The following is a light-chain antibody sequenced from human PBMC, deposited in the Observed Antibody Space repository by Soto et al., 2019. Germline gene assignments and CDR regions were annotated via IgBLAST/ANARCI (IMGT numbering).Light chain of an antibody. CDR3: QQYGSSPPLIT. CDR2: GAS. Sequence: EIVLTQSPGTLSLSPGERATLSCRASQSVSSSYLAWYRQKPGQAPRLLIYGASSRATGIPDRFSGSGSGTDFTLTISRLEPEDFAVYYCQQYGSSPPLITFGQGTRLE. J-gene: IGKJ5*01. V-gene: IGKV3-20*01. CDR1: QSVSSSY.